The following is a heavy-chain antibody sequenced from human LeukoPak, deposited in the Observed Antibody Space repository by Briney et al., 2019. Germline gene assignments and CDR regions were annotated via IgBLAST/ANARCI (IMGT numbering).Heavy chain of an antibody. J-gene: IGHJ4*02. CDR3: ASRYYDILXGXYGXXDY. CDR2: ISGSGGST. D-gene: IGHD3-9*01. CDR1: GFTFSSYA. V-gene: IGHV3-23*01. Sequence: PGGFLRLSCAASGFTFSSYAMSWVRQAPGKGLEWVSAISGSGGSTYYADSVKGRFTISRDNSKNTLYLQMNSLRAEDTAVYYCASRYYDILXGXYGXXDYWXQGTLVTVSS.